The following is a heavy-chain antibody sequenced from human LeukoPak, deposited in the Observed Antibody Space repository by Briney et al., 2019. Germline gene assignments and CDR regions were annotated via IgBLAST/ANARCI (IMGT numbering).Heavy chain of an antibody. V-gene: IGHV4-39*07. J-gene: IGHJ4*02. Sequence: SGTLSLTCTVSGGSISSGDYYWSWIRQPPGKGLEWIGEINHSGSTNYNPSLKSRVTISVDTSKNQFSLKLSSVTAADTAVYYCARRRQRGVVIGYWGQGTLVTVSS. CDR2: INHSGST. CDR3: ARRRQRGVVIGY. CDR1: GGSISSGDYY. D-gene: IGHD3-3*01.